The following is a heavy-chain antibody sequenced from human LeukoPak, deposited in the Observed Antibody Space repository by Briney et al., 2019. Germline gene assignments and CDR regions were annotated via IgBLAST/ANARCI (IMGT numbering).Heavy chain of an antibody. Sequence: GSLLLSCAASGFTFSSYWMHWVRPAPGKGLVWVSRINSDGSSTSYADSVKGRFTISRDNAKNTLYLQMNSLRAEDTAVYYCARDFDQSRGFDYWGQGTLVTVSS. CDR3: ARDFDQSRGFDY. CDR2: INSDGSST. V-gene: IGHV3-74*01. CDR1: GFTFSSYW. J-gene: IGHJ4*02.